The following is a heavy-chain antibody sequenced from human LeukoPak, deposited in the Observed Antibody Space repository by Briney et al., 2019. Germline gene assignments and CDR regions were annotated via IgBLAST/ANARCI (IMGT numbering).Heavy chain of an antibody. CDR3: AREYDSSGYSDAFDI. D-gene: IGHD3-22*01. Sequence: GGSLRLSCAASGFTFSSYRMNWVRQAPGKGLEWVSFISSSSSAIYYADSVKGRFTISRDNAKNSLYLQVNSLRAEDTAVYYCAREYDSSGYSDAFDIWGQGTMVTVSS. J-gene: IGHJ3*02. CDR2: ISSSSSAI. V-gene: IGHV3-48*04. CDR1: GFTFSSYR.